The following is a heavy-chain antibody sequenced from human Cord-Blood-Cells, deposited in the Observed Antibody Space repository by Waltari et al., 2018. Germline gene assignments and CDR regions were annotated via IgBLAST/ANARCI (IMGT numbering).Heavy chain of an antibody. Sequence: EQLVQSAAWGTKPAASLKGYTMASGYPFSRYILHPVPQAPGQGLEWMGWINPNSGGTNYAQKFQGRVTMTRDTSISTAYMELSRLRSDDTAVYYCARGRGGKQQFNFQHWGQGTLVTVSS. CDR1: GYPFSRYI. CDR2: INPNSGGT. CDR3: ARGRGGKQQFNFQH. D-gene: IGHD6-13*01. V-gene: IGHV1-2*02. J-gene: IGHJ1*01.